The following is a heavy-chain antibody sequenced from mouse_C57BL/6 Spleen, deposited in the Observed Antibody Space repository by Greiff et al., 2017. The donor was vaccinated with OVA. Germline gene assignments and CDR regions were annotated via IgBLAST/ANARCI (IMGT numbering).Heavy chain of an antibody. CDR2: INPNNGGT. D-gene: IGHD1-1*01. CDR1: GYTFTDYN. V-gene: IGHV1-22*01. Sequence: EVQLQQSGPELVKPGASVKMSCKASGYTFTDYNMHWVKQSPGKSLEWIGYINPNNGGTSYKQKFKGKATLTVNKSSSTAYMELRSLTSEDSAVYYCTREGYYGRGYFDVWGTGTTVTVSS. CDR3: TREGYYGRGYFDV. J-gene: IGHJ1*03.